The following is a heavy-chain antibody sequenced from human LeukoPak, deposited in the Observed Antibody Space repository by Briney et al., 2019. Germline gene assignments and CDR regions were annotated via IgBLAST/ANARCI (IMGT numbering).Heavy chain of an antibody. J-gene: IGHJ4*02. V-gene: IGHV3-7*01. Sequence: GGSLRLSCAASGFTFRIYWMSWVRRAPGKGLEGVANIKQDGSEIYYVDSVKGRFAISRDKAKNSLYQQMNSLRAEDTAVYYCARDLYYDSSGPCRYWGQGTLVTVSS. D-gene: IGHD3-22*01. CDR1: GFTFRIYW. CDR3: ARDLYYDSSGPCRY. CDR2: IKQDGSEI.